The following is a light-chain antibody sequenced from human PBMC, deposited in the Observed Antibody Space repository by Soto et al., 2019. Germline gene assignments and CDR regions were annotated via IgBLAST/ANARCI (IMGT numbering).Light chain of an antibody. Sequence: ESVLTPSPGTLSLSPGERATLSCRASQSVYSTYLAWYQQKPGQAPRLLIYRASSRATGVPDRFSGSGSGTDFTLTISRLEPEDFAVYYCQQYAASVTFGGGTKVDIK. J-gene: IGKJ4*01. V-gene: IGKV3-20*01. CDR1: QSVYSTY. CDR3: QQYAASVT. CDR2: RAS.